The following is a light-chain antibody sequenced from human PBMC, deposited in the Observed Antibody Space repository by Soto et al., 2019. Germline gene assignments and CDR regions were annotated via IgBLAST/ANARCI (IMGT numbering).Light chain of an antibody. V-gene: IGLV1-44*01. CDR2: NKN. Sequence: QSLLTQSLSDCGAPGQRVTISCSGSSSNIEGNYVNWFQKFPGTAPKLLIYNKNQRPSGVPDRFSASKSDTPASLAIIGLQSEDEADYYCASWDDSTNGYVFGSGTKVTVL. J-gene: IGLJ1*01. CDR1: SSNIEGNY. CDR3: ASWDDSTNGYV.